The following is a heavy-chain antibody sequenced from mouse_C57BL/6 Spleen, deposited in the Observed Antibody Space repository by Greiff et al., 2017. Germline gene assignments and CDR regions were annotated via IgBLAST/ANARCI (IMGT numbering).Heavy chain of an antibody. J-gene: IGHJ2*01. D-gene: IGHD2-10*02. CDR2: IDPSDSYT. V-gene: IGHV1-59*01. CDR1: GYTFTSYW. CDR3: ARRGGYGNLDY. Sequence: QVQLQQPGAELVRPGTSVKLSCKASGYTFTSYWMRWVKQRPGQGLEWIGVIDPSDSYTNYNQKFKGKATLTVDTSSSAAYMQLSSLTSEDSAVYYGARRGGYGNLDYWGQGTTLTVSS.